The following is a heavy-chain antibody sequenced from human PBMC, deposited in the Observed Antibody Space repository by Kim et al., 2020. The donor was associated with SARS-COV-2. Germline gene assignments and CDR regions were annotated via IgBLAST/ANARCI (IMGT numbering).Heavy chain of an antibody. V-gene: IGHV4-31*03. J-gene: IGHJ6*02. CDR2: IYYSGST. Sequence: SETLSLTCTVSGGSISSGGYYWSWIRQHPGKGLEWIGYIYYSGSTYYNPSLKSRVTISVDTSKNQFSLKLSSVTAADTAVYYCTRDPLKTPVPLGYYYYYGMDVWGQGTTVTVSS. CDR1: GGSISSGGYY. CDR3: TRDPLKTPVPLGYYYYYGMDV.